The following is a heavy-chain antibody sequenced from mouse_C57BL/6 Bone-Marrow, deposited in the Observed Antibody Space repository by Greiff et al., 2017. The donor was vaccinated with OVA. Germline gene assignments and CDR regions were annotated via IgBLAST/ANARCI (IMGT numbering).Heavy chain of an antibody. CDR3: TTFKLGFDY. CDR1: GFNIKDDY. Sequence: EVQLQQSGAELVRPGASVKLSCTASGFNIKDDYMHWVKQRPEQGLEWIGWIDPENGDTEYASKFQGKATITADTSSNTAYLQLSSLTSEDTAVYYCTTFKLGFDYWGQGTTLTVSS. D-gene: IGHD4-1*01. J-gene: IGHJ2*01. CDR2: IDPENGDT. V-gene: IGHV14-4*01.